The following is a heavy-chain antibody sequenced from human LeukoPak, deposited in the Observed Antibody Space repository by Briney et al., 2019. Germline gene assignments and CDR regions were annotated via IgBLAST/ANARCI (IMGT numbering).Heavy chain of an antibody. V-gene: IGHV4-59*01. J-gene: IGHJ4*02. D-gene: IGHD4-17*01. CDR3: ARSGIYGDYGIYFDY. CDR1: GDSISSYY. CDR2: IHYSGST. Sequence: SKTLSLTCSVSGDSISSYYWSWIRQPPGKGLEWIGYIHYSGSTKYNPSLKSRVTISADTSKKQFSLKLSSVTAADTAVYYCARSGIYGDYGIYFDYWGQGTLVTVSS.